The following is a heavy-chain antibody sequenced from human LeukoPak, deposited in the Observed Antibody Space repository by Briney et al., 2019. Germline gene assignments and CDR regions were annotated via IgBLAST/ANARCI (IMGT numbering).Heavy chain of an antibody. J-gene: IGHJ4*02. CDR1: GGSISSGGYY. Sequence: PSQTLSLTCTVSGGSISSGGYYWSWIRQHPGRGLEWIGYIYYSGSTYYNPSLKSRVTISVDTSKNQFSLKLSSVTAADTAVYYCARVSAAADMVFDYWGQGTLVTVSS. CDR2: IYYSGST. CDR3: ARVSAAADMVFDY. V-gene: IGHV4-31*03. D-gene: IGHD5-18*01.